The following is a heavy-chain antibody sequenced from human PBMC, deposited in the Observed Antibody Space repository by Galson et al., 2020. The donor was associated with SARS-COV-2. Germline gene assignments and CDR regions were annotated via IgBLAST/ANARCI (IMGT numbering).Heavy chain of an antibody. CDR2: ISSNGLNT. CDR1: GFTFSTYP. Sequence: GGSLRLSCAASGFTFSTYPMHWVRQAPGKGLEYVSAISSNGLNTYYPDSVKGRFTISRDNSKNTLYLQMGSLRAEDMAVYYCTKVSPLAGSRGHFDQWGQGTLVTVSS. CDR3: TKVSPLAGSRGHFDQ. D-gene: IGHD6-19*01. J-gene: IGHJ4*02. V-gene: IGHV3-64*02.